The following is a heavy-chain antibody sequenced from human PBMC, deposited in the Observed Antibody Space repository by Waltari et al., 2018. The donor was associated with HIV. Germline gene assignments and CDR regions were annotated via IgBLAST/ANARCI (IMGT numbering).Heavy chain of an antibody. CDR1: GFTFSSYW. CDR3: ARGGFYGSGSKVN. V-gene: IGHV3-7*04. J-gene: IGHJ4*02. D-gene: IGHD3-10*01. CDR2: IKKDGSEK. Sequence: EVQLVESGGGLVQPGGSLRLSCAASGFTFSSYWMSWVRQAPGKGVGWVANIKKDGSEKCYVDSVNGRFTISKDNAENSLYLQMNILRAEDTAVYYCARGGFYGSGSKVNWGQGTLVTVSS.